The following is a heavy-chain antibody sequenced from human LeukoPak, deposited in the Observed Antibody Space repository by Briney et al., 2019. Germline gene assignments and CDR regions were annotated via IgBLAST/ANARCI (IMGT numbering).Heavy chain of an antibody. CDR2: IYYSGST. Sequence: SETLSLTCTVSGGSISSYYWSWIRQPPGQGLDWIGYIYYSGSTNYNPSLNSRVTISVDTSKNQFSLNLSPVTAADTAVYYCAREATGTGDSSGYYPQDAFDIWGQGTMVTVSS. D-gene: IGHD3-22*01. J-gene: IGHJ3*02. CDR3: AREATGTGDSSGYYPQDAFDI. CDR1: GGSISSYY. V-gene: IGHV4-59*01.